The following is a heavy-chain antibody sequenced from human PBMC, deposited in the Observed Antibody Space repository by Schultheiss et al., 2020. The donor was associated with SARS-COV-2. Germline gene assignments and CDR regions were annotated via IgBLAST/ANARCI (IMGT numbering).Heavy chain of an antibody. CDR3: ARHDSPKGYYYYGMDV. V-gene: IGHV4-4*02. D-gene: IGHD1-1*01. J-gene: IGHJ6*02. CDR2: IYHSGST. CDR1: GGSISSSNW. Sequence: SETLSLTCAVSGGSISSSNWWSWVRQPPGKGLEWIGEIYHSGSTYYNPSLKSRVTISVDRSKNQFSLKLSSVTAADTAVYYCARHDSPKGYYYYGMDVWGQGTTVTVSS.